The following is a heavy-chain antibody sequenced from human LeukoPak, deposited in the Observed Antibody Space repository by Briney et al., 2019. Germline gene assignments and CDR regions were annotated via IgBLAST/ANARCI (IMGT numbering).Heavy chain of an antibody. CDR2: ISYDGSNK. D-gene: IGHD6-6*01. CDR3: ARGRYSSSKGNWFDP. Sequence: GGSLRLSCAASGFTFSSYAMHWVRQAPGKGLEWVAVISYDGSNKYYADSVKGRFTISRDNSKNTLYLQMSSLRAEDTAVYYCARGRYSSSKGNWFDPWGQGTLVTVSS. J-gene: IGHJ5*02. CDR1: GFTFSSYA. V-gene: IGHV3-30*15.